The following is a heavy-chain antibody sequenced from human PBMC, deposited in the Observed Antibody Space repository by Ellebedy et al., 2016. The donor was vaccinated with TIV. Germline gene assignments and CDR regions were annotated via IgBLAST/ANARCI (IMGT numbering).Heavy chain of an antibody. J-gene: IGHJ4*02. CDR1: GFTFSSYW. Sequence: GESLKISXAASGFTFSSYWMHWVRQAPGKGLVWVSRINSDGSSTSYADSVKGRFTISRDNAKNTLYLQMNSLRAEDTAVYYCARDRYGDYDYWGQGTLVTVSS. CDR2: INSDGSST. CDR3: ARDRYGDYDY. D-gene: IGHD4-17*01. V-gene: IGHV3-74*01.